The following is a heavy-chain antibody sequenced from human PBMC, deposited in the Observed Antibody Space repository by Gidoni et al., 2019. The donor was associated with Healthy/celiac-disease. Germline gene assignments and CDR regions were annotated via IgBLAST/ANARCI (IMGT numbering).Heavy chain of an antibody. D-gene: IGHD6-6*01. CDR1: GFTFRSYG. CDR3: ARLYSSSLYLDY. CDR2: IWYDGINK. J-gene: IGHJ4*02. V-gene: IGHV3-33*01. Sequence: QGQLVESGGGLGPPGRSLGILCAAAGFTFRSYGMHWVRQDPGKGLEWGVVIWYDGINKYYADSVKGRFTISRDNSKNTLYLQMNSLRAEDTAVYYCARLYSSSLYLDYWGQGTLVTVSS.